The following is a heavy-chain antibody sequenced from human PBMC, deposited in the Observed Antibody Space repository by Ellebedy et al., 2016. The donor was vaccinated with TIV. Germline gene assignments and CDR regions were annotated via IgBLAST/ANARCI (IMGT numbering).Heavy chain of an antibody. CDR3: ARHDGGYGYSGYFDL. V-gene: IGHV4-59*08. CDR2: IYYSGST. CDR1: GGSISSYY. Sequence: MPSETLSLTCTVSGGSISSYYWSWIRQPPGKGLEWIGYIYYSGSTNYNPSLKSRVTISVDTSKNQFSLKLSSVTAADTAVYYCARHDGGYGYSGYFDLWGRGTLVTVSS. J-gene: IGHJ2*01. D-gene: IGHD5-18*01.